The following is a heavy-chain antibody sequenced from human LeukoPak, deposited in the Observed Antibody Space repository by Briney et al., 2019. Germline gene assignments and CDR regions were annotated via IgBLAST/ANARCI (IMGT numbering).Heavy chain of an antibody. CDR1: GYRFSSYW. V-gene: IGHV5-51*01. D-gene: IGHD2-15*01. Sequence: GESLKISCKTSGYRFSSYWIGWGRPMPGKGLEYMGIIYPADSDTRYSPSFQGQVTISADKSINTAYLQWSRLKASDTAMYYCATSTSGYCSNDSCLFDYWGQGTLVTVSS. CDR3: ATSTSGYCSNDSCLFDY. CDR2: IYPADSDT. J-gene: IGHJ4*02.